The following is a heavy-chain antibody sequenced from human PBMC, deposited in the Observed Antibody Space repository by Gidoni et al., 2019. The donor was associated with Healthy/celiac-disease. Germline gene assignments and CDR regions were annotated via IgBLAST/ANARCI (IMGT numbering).Heavy chain of an antibody. CDR3: ARESYSYDSSGYPVVYFDY. CDR1: GGSISSYY. Sequence: QVQLQESGPGLVKPSATLSLTCTVSGGSISSYYWSWIRQPPGKGLEWIGYIYYSGSTNYNPSLKSRVTISVDTSKNQFSLKLSSVTAADTAVYYCARESYSYDSSGYPVVYFDYWGQGTLVTVSS. D-gene: IGHD3-22*01. J-gene: IGHJ4*02. CDR2: IYYSGST. V-gene: IGHV4-59*01.